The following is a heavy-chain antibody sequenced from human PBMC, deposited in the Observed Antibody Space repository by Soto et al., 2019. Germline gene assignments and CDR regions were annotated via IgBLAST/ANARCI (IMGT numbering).Heavy chain of an antibody. Sequence: EVQLVESGGGLVQPGGSLRLSCAASGFTVSSNYMSWVRQAPGKGVEWVSVIFTGGSTYYADSVKGRFTISRHSSKNTVYLQMNSLRAEDTAVYYCARDRYSSGWLDAFDIWGQGTMVTVSS. J-gene: IGHJ3*02. V-gene: IGHV3-53*04. CDR1: GFTVSSNY. CDR3: ARDRYSSGWLDAFDI. CDR2: IFTGGST. D-gene: IGHD6-19*01.